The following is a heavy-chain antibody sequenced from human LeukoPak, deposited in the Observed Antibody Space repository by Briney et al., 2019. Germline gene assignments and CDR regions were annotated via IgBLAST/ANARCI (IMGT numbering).Heavy chain of an antibody. V-gene: IGHV4-59*01. J-gene: IGHJ3*02. D-gene: IGHD6-13*01. CDR3: AGAPPLLYSSSSLGAFDI. CDR1: GGSISSYY. CDR2: IYYSGST. Sequence: SETLSLTCTVSGGSISSYYWSWIRQPPGKGLEWIGYIYYSGSTNYNPSLRSRVTITVDTSKNQFSLKLNSVTAADTAVYYCAGAPPLLYSSSSLGAFDIWGQGTMVTVSS.